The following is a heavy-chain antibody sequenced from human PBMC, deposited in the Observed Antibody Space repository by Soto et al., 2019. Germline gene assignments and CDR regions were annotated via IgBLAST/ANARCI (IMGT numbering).Heavy chain of an antibody. CDR1: GYTFTSYG. D-gene: IGHD2-2*01. Sequence: QVQLVQSGAEVKKPGASVKVSCKASGYTFTSYGISWVRQAPGQGLEWMGWISAYNGNTNYAQKLQGKGTMTTDTATSKAYMELRSLSSDDTAVYYCARGGSIVLVPAAPLYNWFDPGGQGTLFTVSA. CDR3: ARGGSIVLVPAAPLYNWFDP. J-gene: IGHJ5*02. CDR2: ISAYNGNT. V-gene: IGHV1-18*01.